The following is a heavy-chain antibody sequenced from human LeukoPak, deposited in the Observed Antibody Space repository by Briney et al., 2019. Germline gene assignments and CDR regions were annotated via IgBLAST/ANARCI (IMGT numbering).Heavy chain of an antibody. D-gene: IGHD3-10*01. J-gene: IGHJ4*02. CDR3: ARASVDGSGAYYFDY. Sequence: SETLSLTCTVSGGSISSYYWSWIRQPAGKGLEWIGRIYTSGSTNYNPSLKSRVTMSVDTSKNQFSLKLSSVTAADTVVYYCARASVDGSGAYYFDYWGQGTPVTVSS. CDR2: IYTSGST. CDR1: GGSISSYY. V-gene: IGHV4-4*07.